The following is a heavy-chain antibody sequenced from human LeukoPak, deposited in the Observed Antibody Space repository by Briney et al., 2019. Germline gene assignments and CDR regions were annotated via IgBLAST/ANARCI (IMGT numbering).Heavy chain of an antibody. V-gene: IGHV3-23*01. D-gene: IGHD3-22*01. CDR3: AKRGVVIRVILVGFHKEAYYFDS. CDR2: ISDSGGRT. Sequence: GGSLRLSCAVSGITLSNYGMSCVRQAPGKGLEWVAGISDSGGRTNYADSVKGRFTISRDNPKNTLYLQMNSMRAEDTAVYFCAKRGVVIRVILVGFHKEAYYFDSWGQGALVTVSS. J-gene: IGHJ4*02. CDR1: GITLSNYG.